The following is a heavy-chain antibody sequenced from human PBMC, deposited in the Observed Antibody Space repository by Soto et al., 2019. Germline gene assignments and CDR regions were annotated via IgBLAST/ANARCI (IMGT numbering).Heavy chain of an antibody. CDR1: GDSIRDGGYY. CDR3: AKDPSPQPIPAVTPGWFDP. Sequence: KTSETLSLTCTVSGDSIRDGGYYWAWIRQRPGQGLEWMGYIYFTGKANYNPSLENRLTMSVDMSRRQLYLRLTSVTAADTAVYFCAKDPSPQPIPAVTPGWFDPWGQGIAVTVSS. CDR2: IYFTGKA. V-gene: IGHV4-31*03. J-gene: IGHJ5*02. D-gene: IGHD4-4*01.